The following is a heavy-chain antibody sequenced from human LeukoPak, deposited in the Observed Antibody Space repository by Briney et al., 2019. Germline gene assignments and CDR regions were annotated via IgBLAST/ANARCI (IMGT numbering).Heavy chain of an antibody. V-gene: IGHV3-23*01. Sequence: PGGSLRLSCAASGFTFSSYAMSWVRQAPGKGLEWVSAISGSGGSTYYADSVKVRFTISRDNSKNTLYLQMNSLRAEDTAVYYCAKDLRGIAVAGTLIDYWGQGTLVTVSS. D-gene: IGHD6-19*01. CDR3: AKDLRGIAVAGTLIDY. CDR1: GFTFSSYA. J-gene: IGHJ4*02. CDR2: ISGSGGST.